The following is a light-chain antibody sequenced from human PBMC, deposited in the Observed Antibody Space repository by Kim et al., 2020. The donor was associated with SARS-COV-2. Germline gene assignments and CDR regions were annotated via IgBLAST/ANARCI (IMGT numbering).Light chain of an antibody. Sequence: EIVMTQSPATLSMSPGERATLSCRASQCIRADLAWYQQKSGQAPRLLIYDASTRATGVPARFTGSGSGTDFTLTINGLQSEDFAMYYCQQYNYWPPWTFGQGTKVDIK. CDR3: QQYNYWPPWT. CDR1: QCIRAD. J-gene: IGKJ1*01. V-gene: IGKV3-15*01. CDR2: DAS.